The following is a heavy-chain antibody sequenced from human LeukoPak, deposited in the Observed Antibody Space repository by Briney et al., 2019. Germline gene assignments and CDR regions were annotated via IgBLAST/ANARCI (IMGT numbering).Heavy chain of an antibody. V-gene: IGHV3-23*01. CDR3: AKSLPLYYYDSSGLTFDY. CDR1: GFTFSSYA. CDR2: ISGSGGST. J-gene: IGHJ4*02. Sequence: GGSLRLSCAASGFTFSSYAMSWVRQAPGKGLEWVSAISGSGGSTYYADSVKGRFTISRDNSKNTLYLQMNRLRAEDTAVYYCAKSLPLYYYDSSGLTFDYWGQGTLVTVSS. D-gene: IGHD3-22*01.